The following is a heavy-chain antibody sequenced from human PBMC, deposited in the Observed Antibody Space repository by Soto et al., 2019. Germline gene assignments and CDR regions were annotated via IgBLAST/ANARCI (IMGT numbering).Heavy chain of an antibody. CDR2: IYYSGST. CDR3: ASNLAVAGFYFDY. CDR1: GGSISSSSYY. D-gene: IGHD6-19*01. J-gene: IGHJ4*02. V-gene: IGHV4-39*01. Sequence: SETLSLTCTVSGGSISSSSYYWGWIRQPPGKGLEWIGSIYYSGSTYYNPSLKSRVTISVDTSKNQFSLKLSSVTAADTAVYYCASNLAVAGFYFDYWGQGTLGTVSS.